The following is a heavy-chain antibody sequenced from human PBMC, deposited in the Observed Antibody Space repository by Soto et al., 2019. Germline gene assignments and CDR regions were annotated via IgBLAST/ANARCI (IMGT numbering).Heavy chain of an antibody. J-gene: IGHJ4*02. Sequence: QPPGKGLEWMGSLYHSGIVKSSLSSKSRVTMSVDKCKKELSLKLSSVTAADTAVYYCAREGYSYDYNYWGQGTLVTSPQ. D-gene: IGHD5-18*01. CDR3: AREGYSYDYNY. CDR2: LYHSGIV. V-gene: IGHV4-39*07.